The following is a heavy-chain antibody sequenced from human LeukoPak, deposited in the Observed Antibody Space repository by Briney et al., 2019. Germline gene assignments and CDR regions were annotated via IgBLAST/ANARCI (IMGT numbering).Heavy chain of an antibody. CDR2: IYYSGST. Sequence: SETLSLTCTVSGGSISSYYWSWIRQPPGKGLEWIGYIYYSGSTNYNPSLKSRVTISVDTSKNQFSLRLSSVTAADTAVYYCVVLRYFDWTPIWGQGTMVTVSS. CDR3: VVLRYFDWTPI. D-gene: IGHD3-9*01. V-gene: IGHV4-59*01. J-gene: IGHJ3*02. CDR1: GGSISSYY.